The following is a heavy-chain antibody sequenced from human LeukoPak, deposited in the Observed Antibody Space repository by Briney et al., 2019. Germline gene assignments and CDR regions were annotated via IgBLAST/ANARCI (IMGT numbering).Heavy chain of an antibody. CDR2: INPSGGST. J-gene: IGHJ6*03. V-gene: IGHV1-46*01. D-gene: IGHD2-15*01. CDR1: GYTFTSYY. CDR3: ARKGYCSGGSCYSGHADYMDV. Sequence: ASVKVSCKASGYTFTSYYMHWVRQAPGQGLEWMGIINPSGGSTSYAQKFQGRVTMTRDMSTSTVYMELSSLRSEDTAVYYCARKGYCSGGSCYSGHADYMDVWGKGTTVTISS.